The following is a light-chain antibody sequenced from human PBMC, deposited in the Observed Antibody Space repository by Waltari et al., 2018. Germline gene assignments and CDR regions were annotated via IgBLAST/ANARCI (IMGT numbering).Light chain of an antibody. V-gene: IGLV1-44*01. Sequence: QKLPGTAPKFHIYSNPQRPSGVPDRCSGSKSDTSASLAISGIQAEDEADYYCAAWDDSLNGWVLGGGTKVTVL. J-gene: IGLJ3*02. CDR3: AAWDDSLNGWV. CDR2: SNP.